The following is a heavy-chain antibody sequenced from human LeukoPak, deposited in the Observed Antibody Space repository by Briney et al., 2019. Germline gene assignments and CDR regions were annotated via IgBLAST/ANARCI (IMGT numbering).Heavy chain of an antibody. CDR3: GRDALVGYFSYYYMDV. CDR1: GGSLSSHY. D-gene: IGHD2-15*01. V-gene: IGHV4-59*11. Sequence: SETLSLTCTVSGGSLSSHYWTWVRQSPGKGLEWVGDISNSGSTNYNPSLKSRVTISIDTSKNQFSLKLSSVTAADTAVYYCGRDALVGYFSYYYMDVWGKGTTVTVSS. J-gene: IGHJ6*03. CDR2: ISNSGST.